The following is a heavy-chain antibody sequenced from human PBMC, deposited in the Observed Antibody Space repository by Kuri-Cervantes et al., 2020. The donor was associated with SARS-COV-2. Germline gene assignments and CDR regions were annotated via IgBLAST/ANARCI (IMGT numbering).Heavy chain of an antibody. Sequence: GGSLRLSCAASGFTFSSYSMNWVRQAPGKGLEWVSSISSSSSYIYYADSVKGRFTISRDNAKNSLYLQMNSLRAEDTAVYYCARDGGPREQQLGVWGKGTTVTVSS. CDR3: ARDGGPREQQLGV. J-gene: IGHJ6*04. CDR2: ISSSSSYI. CDR1: GFTFSSYS. D-gene: IGHD6-13*01. V-gene: IGHV3-21*01.